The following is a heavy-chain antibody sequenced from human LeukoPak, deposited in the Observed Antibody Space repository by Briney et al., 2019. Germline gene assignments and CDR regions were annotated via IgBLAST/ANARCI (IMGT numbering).Heavy chain of an antibody. CDR3: VRDTGYYGSGGSDWFDP. CDR1: GGSISSSSYY. Sequence: SETLSLTCTVSGGSISSSSYYWGWIRQPPGKGLEWIGSIYYSGSTNYNPSLESRVAISVDTSKNQFSLKLNSVTAADTAVYYCVRDTGYYGSGGSDWFDPWGQGTLVTVSS. CDR2: IYYSGST. J-gene: IGHJ5*02. V-gene: IGHV4-39*07. D-gene: IGHD3-10*01.